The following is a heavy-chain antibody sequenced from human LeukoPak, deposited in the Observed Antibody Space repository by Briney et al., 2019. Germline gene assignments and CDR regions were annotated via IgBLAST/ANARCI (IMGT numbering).Heavy chain of an antibody. CDR2: ISGSGGAT. CDR3: AREWGYSYGYSDY. J-gene: IGHJ4*02. Sequence: PGGSLRLSCAASGFTFSDYALAWVRQAPGEGPQWVSAISGSGGATYYADSVKDRFTISRDNSKSTLYLQMDGLRDEDTAVYYCAREWGYSYGYSDYWGQGTLVTVSS. V-gene: IGHV3-23*01. CDR1: GFTFSDYA. D-gene: IGHD5-18*01.